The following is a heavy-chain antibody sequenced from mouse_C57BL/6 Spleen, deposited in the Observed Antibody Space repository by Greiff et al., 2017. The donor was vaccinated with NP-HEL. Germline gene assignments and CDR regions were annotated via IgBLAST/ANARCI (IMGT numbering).Heavy chain of an antibody. Sequence: VKLQQSGAELVRPGASVKLSCKASGYTFTDYYINWVKQRPGQGLEWIARIYPGSGNTYYNEKFKGKATLTAEKSSSTAYMQLSSLTSEDSAVYFCARDSNYAMDYWGQGTSVTVSS. D-gene: IGHD2-5*01. J-gene: IGHJ4*01. CDR3: ARDSNYAMDY. V-gene: IGHV1-76*01. CDR2: IYPGSGNT. CDR1: GYTFTDYY.